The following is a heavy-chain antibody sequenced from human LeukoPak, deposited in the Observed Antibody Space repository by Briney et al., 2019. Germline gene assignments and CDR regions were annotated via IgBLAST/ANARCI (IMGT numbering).Heavy chain of an antibody. CDR1: GYTFTSYG. Sequence: ASVKVSCKASGYTFTSYGISWVRQAPGQGLEWMGWISAYNGNTNYAQKLQGRVTMTTDTSTSTAYMELRSLRSDDTAVYYCARGRRALYSSSWYWFDPWGQGTLVTVSS. CDR3: ARGRRALYSSSWYWFDP. J-gene: IGHJ5*02. V-gene: IGHV1-18*01. D-gene: IGHD6-13*01. CDR2: ISAYNGNT.